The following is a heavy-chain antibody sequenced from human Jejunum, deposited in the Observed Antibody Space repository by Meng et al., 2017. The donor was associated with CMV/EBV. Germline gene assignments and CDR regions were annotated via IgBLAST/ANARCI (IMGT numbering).Heavy chain of an antibody. D-gene: IGHD3-22*01. CDR2: IRYDGNSE. CDR1: FSFSNFA. V-gene: IGHV3-30*02. Sequence: FSFSNFAMHWVRQAPGKGLEWVTFIRYDGNSEDYADSVKGRFTISRDTSENTLYLQMNSLRVDDTALYYCAKGVTSGSPYRAFDLLGQGTKVTVSS. CDR3: AKGVTSGSPYRAFDL. J-gene: IGHJ3*01.